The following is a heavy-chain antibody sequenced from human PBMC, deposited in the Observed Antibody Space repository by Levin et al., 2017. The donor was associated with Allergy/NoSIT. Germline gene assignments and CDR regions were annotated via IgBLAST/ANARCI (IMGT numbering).Heavy chain of an antibody. CDR2: ISYDGSNT. CDR1: GFTFNNYG. CDR3: AKGRLRYSYGDYYFDY. V-gene: IGHV3-30*18. J-gene: IGHJ4*02. Sequence: QAGGSLRLSCAASGFTFNNYGMHWVRQTPGKGLEWVAVISYDGSNTYYADSVKGRFTISRDNSKNTLSLQMNSLRPEDTAVYYCAKGRLRYSYGDYYFDYWGLGTLVTVSS. D-gene: IGHD5-18*01.